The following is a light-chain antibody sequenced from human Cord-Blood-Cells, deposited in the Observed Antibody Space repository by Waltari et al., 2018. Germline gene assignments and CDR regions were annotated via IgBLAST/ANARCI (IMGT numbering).Light chain of an antibody. CDR2: RNN. CDR1: SSNIGSNY. CDR3: AAWDDSLSGSWV. Sequence: QSVLTQPPSASGTPGQRVTISCSGSSSNIGSNYVSWYQQLPGTAPKLLFDRNNQRPSGVPDRFSGSKSGTSASLAISGLRSEDEADYYCAAWDDSLSGSWVFGGGTKLTVL. J-gene: IGLJ3*02. V-gene: IGLV1-47*01.